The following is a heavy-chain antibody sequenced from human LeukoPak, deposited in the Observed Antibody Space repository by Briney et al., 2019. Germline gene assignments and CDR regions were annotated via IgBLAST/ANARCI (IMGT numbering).Heavy chain of an antibody. CDR2: INGDGSGA. Sequence: GGSLRLSCAASGFTFSSYWMHWVRQAPGKGLVWVSCINGDGSGAIYADSVKGRFTISRDNAKNTLYLQMNSLRAEDAAVYYCARDGSLPDYWGQGTLVTVSS. D-gene: IGHD2-15*01. V-gene: IGHV3-74*01. CDR1: GFTFSSYW. CDR3: ARDGSLPDY. J-gene: IGHJ4*02.